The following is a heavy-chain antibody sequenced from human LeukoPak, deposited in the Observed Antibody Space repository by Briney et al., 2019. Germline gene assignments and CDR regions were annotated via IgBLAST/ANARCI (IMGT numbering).Heavy chain of an antibody. D-gene: IGHD2-2*01. CDR1: GFTFSDYY. CDR2: ISGSGGST. V-gene: IGHV3-23*01. Sequence: PGGSLRLSCAASGFTFSDYYMSWVRQAPGKGLEWVSAISGSGGSTYYADSVKGRFTISRDNSKNTLYLQMNSLRAEDTAVYYCAKDGHCSSTSCSLTEYYYYYYMDVWGKGTTVTVSS. J-gene: IGHJ6*03. CDR3: AKDGHCSSTSCSLTEYYYYYYMDV.